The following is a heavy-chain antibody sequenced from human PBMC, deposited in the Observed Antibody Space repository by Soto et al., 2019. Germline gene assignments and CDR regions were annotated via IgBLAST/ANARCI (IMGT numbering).Heavy chain of an antibody. CDR2: INAGNGNT. V-gene: IGHV1-3*01. D-gene: IGHD2-21*02. J-gene: IGHJ4*02. CDR1: GYTFTSYA. Sequence: ASVKVSCKASGYTFTSYAMHWVRQAPGQRLEWMGWINAGNGNTKYSQKFQGRVTITRDTSASTAYMELSSLRSEDAAVYYCARAWVVVTAPDYWGQGTLVTVSS. CDR3: ARAWVVVTAPDY.